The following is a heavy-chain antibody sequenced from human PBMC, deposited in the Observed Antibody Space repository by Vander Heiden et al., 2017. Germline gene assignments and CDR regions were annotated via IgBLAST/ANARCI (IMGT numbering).Heavy chain of an antibody. CDR2: ISWNSGSI. Sequence: EVQLVESGGGLVQPGRSLRLSCAASGFTFDDYAMHWVRQDPGKGLEWVSGISWNSGSIGYADSVKGRFTISRDNAKNSLYLQMNSLRAEDTALYYCAKGPFPTPYYYDSSYYFDYWGQGTLVTVSS. CDR3: AKGPFPTPYYYDSSYYFDY. D-gene: IGHD3-22*01. J-gene: IGHJ4*02. CDR1: GFTFDDYA. V-gene: IGHV3-9*01.